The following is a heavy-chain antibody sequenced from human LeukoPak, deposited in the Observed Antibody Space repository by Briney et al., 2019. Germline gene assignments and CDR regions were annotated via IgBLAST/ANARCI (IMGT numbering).Heavy chain of an antibody. CDR1: GGSFSGYY. J-gene: IGHJ4*02. V-gene: IGHV4-34*01. Sequence: SETLSLTCTVSGGSFSGYYWSWIRQPPGKGLEWIGEINHSGSTNYNPSLKSRVTISVDTSKNQFSLKLSSVTAADTAVYYCARVDFWSGYYRDYWGQGTLVTVSS. CDR3: ARVDFWSGYYRDY. CDR2: INHSGST. D-gene: IGHD3-3*01.